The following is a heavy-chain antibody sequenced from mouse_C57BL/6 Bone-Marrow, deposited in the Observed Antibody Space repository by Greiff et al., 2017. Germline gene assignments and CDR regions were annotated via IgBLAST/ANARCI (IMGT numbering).Heavy chain of an antibody. CDR1: GYTFTSYW. CDR2: IHPSDSDT. J-gene: IGHJ3*01. Sequence: QVQLQQPGAELVKPGASVKVSCKASGYTFTSYWMHWVKQRPGQGLEWIGRIHPSDSDTNYNQKFQGKATLTVEKSSSTAYMQLSSLTSEDSAVYYCAPSIYYYSTGFAYGGQGTLVTVSA. V-gene: IGHV1-74*01. D-gene: IGHD1-1*01. CDR3: APSIYYYSTGFAY.